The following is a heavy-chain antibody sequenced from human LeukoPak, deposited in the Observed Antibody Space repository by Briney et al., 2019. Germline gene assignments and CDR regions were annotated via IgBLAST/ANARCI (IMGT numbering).Heavy chain of an antibody. CDR2: ISYDGSNK. CDR3: ARTPGVRKHMVRRLGVIDY. V-gene: IGHV3-30-3*01. CDR1: GFTFSSYA. D-gene: IGHD3-10*01. Sequence: GGSLRLSCAASGFTFSSYAMHWVRQAPGKGLEWVAVISYDGSNKYYADSVKGRFTISRDNSKNTLYLQMNSLRAEDTAVYYCARTPGVRKHMVRRLGVIDYWGQGTLVTVSS. J-gene: IGHJ4*02.